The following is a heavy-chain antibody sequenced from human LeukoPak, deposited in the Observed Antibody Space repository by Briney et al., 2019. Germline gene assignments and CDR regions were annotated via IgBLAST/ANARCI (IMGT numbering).Heavy chain of an antibody. Sequence: SETLSLTCTVSGGSISSYYWSRIRQPAGKGLEWIGRIYTSGSTNYNPSLKSRVTMSVDTSKNQFSLKLSSVTAADTAVYYCARDLGAAAGTVVFDYWGQGTLVTVSS. D-gene: IGHD6-13*01. CDR1: GGSISSYY. CDR2: IYTSGST. J-gene: IGHJ4*02. V-gene: IGHV4-4*07. CDR3: ARDLGAAAGTVVFDY.